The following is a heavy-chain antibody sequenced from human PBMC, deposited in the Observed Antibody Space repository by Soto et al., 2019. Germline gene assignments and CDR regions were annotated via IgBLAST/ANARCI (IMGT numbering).Heavy chain of an antibody. CDR1: GFTFDDYA. CDR2: ISWNSDFI. Sequence: GGSLRLSCAASGFTFDDYAMDWVRQAPGKGLEWVSGISWNSDFIAYADSVRGRFTVSRDNAKNFLYLEMNSLRADDTALYYCARDLVVAAKVSDYWGQGTLVTVSS. CDR3: ARDLVVAAKVSDY. V-gene: IGHV3-9*01. D-gene: IGHD2-15*01. J-gene: IGHJ4*02.